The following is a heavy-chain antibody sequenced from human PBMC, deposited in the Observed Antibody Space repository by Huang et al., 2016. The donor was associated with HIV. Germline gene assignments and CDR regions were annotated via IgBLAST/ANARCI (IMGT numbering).Heavy chain of an antibody. J-gene: IGHJ4*02. CDR3: TRGHDFYYDKTGYSFDY. D-gene: IGHD3-9*01. CDR1: GDSVSANSVT. Sequence: QVRLQQSGPGLLTPSQTLSLTCALSGDSVSANSVTWNWIRQSPSGGLEWLGETYYRSKWENDYAESGKSRITIDTDKSKNHVSLQLKSVVPVDTAVYFCTRGHDFYYDKTGYSFDYWGQGSLVTVST. V-gene: IGHV6-1*01. CDR2: TYYRSKWEN.